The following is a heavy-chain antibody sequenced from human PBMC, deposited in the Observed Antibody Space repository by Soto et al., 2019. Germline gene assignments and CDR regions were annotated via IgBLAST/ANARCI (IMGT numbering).Heavy chain of an antibody. V-gene: IGHV1-2*04. D-gene: IGHD3-22*01. CDR3: ARDRDPGYYYDSSGSVAGAFDI. J-gene: IGHJ3*02. CDR1: GYTFTGYH. Sequence: GASVKVXCKASGYTFTGYHMHWVRQAPGQGLEWMGWINPDSGGTNYAQKFQGWVTMTRDTSISTAYMELSRLRSDDTAVYYCARDRDPGYYYDSSGSVAGAFDIWGQGTMVTVSS. CDR2: INPDSGGT.